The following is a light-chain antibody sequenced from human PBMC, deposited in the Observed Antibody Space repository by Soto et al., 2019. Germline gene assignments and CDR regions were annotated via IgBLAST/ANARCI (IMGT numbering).Light chain of an antibody. CDR2: GAS. CDR3: QQYGSSRKA. CDR1: QSVSSNY. Sequence: ETVLTQSPGTLSLSPGERATLSCRASQSVSSNYLAWYQQKRGQAPRLLIYGASNRANGLPDRFSGIGSGTDFILAISRLEPEDFAVYSCQQYGSSRKAFGQGTKVEIK. V-gene: IGKV3-20*01. J-gene: IGKJ1*01.